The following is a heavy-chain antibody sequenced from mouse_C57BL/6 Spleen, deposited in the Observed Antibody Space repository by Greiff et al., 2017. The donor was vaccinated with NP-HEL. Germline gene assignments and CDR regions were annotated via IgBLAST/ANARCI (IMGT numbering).Heavy chain of an antibody. D-gene: IGHD1-1*01. V-gene: IGHV3-6*01. Sequence: VQLKQSGPGLVKPSQSLSLTCSVTGYSITSGYYWNWIRQFPGNKLEWMGYISYDGSNNYNPSLKNRISITRDTSKNQFFLKLNSVTTEDTATYYCARVSYYYGSRPFDYWGQGTTLTVSS. CDR1: GYSITSGYY. CDR2: ISYDGSN. J-gene: IGHJ2*01. CDR3: ARVSYYYGSRPFDY.